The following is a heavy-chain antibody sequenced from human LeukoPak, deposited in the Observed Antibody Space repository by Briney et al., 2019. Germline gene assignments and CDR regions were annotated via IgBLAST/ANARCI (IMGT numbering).Heavy chain of an antibody. Sequence: GGSLRLSCVASGFTFSSYSMNWVRQAPGKGLEWVSSISSSSSYIYYADSVKGRFTISRDNAKNSLYLQMNSLRAEDTAVYYCARERYDSSGHFDYWGQGTLVTVSS. CDR1: GFTFSSYS. D-gene: IGHD3-22*01. CDR3: ARERYDSSGHFDY. CDR2: ISSSSSYI. J-gene: IGHJ4*02. V-gene: IGHV3-21*01.